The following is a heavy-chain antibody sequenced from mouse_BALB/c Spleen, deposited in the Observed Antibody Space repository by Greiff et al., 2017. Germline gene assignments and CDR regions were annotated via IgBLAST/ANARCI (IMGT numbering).Heavy chain of an antibody. V-gene: IGHV2-9*02. CDR2: IWAGGST. Sequence: QVQLKESGPGLVAPSHSLSITCTVSGFSLTSYGVHWVRQPPGKGLEWLGVIWAGGSTNYNSALMSRLSISKDNSKSQVFLKMNSLQTDDTAMYYCARLGSLRAFDYWGQGTTLTVSS. J-gene: IGHJ2*01. D-gene: IGHD6-2*01. CDR3: ARLGSLRAFDY. CDR1: GFSLTSYG.